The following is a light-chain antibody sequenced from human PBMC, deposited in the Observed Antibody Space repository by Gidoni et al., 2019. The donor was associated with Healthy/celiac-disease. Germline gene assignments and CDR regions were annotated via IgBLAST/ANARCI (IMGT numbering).Light chain of an antibody. J-gene: IGLJ2*01. V-gene: IGLV2-11*01. CDR1: SSDVGGYNY. CDR3: CSYAGSYTLV. CDR2: DVS. Sequence: QSALTQPRSVSGSPGQSVTISCTGTSSDVGGYNYVSWYQQHPGKAPKLMIYDVSKRPSGVPDRFSGSTSGNTASLTISGLQAEEEADYYCCSYAGSYTLVFGGGTKLTVL.